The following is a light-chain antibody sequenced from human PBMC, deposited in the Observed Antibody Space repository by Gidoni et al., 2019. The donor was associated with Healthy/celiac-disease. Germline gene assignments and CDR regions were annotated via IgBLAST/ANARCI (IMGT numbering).Light chain of an antibody. J-gene: IGKJ1*01. Sequence: SPATLSVSPGERATLPCRASQSVSSNLAWYQQKPGQAPRLLIYGASTRATGIPARFSDSGSGTEFTLTISSLQSEDFAVYYCQQYNNWPTWTFGQGTKVEIK. V-gene: IGKV3-15*01. CDR1: QSVSSN. CDR2: GAS. CDR3: QQYNNWPTWT.